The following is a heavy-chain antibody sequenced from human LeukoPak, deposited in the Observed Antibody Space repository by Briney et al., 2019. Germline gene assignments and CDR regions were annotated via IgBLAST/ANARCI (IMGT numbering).Heavy chain of an antibody. D-gene: IGHD1-26*01. J-gene: IGHJ4*02. V-gene: IGHV4-4*07. CDR2: IFATGRT. CDR1: GGSLNNYY. Sequence: SETLSLTCTVSGGSLNNYYWSWIRQPAGNGLEWIGRIFATGRTNYDPSLMSRVTMSVDTSKNQFSLRLTSVTAADTAVYYCARENSGSYREFDSWGQGTLVTVSS. CDR3: ARENSGSYREFDS.